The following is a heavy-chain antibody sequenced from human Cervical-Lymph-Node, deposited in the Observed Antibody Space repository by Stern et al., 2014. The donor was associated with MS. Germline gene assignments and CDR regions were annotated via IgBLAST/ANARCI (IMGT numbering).Heavy chain of an antibody. J-gene: IGHJ5*02. Sequence: VQLMQSGGGLVQPGGSLRLSCAASGFTFSSYWMNWGRQAPGKGLEWVANIKEDGSETYYVDSVKGRFTISRDNAKNSLYLQMNSMRAEDAAVYYCARGSDTWGQGTLVTVSS. V-gene: IGHV3-7*01. CDR2: IKEDGSET. CDR1: GFTFSSYW. D-gene: IGHD2-15*01. CDR3: ARGSDT.